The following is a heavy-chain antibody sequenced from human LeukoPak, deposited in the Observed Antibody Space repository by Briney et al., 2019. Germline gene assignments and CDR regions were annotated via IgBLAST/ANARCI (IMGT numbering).Heavy chain of an antibody. V-gene: IGHV3-30*04. CDR1: GFTFSNYA. J-gene: IGHJ4*02. Sequence: GGSLRLSCAASGFTFSNYALHWVRQAPGKGLEWVAVISYDGSNKFYADSVRGRFTISRDNSKNTLFLQMNSLRPEDTAVYYCVRGAYSSSWLNFDYWGQGTLVTVSS. CDR2: ISYDGSNK. CDR3: VRGAYSSSWLNFDY. D-gene: IGHD6-13*01.